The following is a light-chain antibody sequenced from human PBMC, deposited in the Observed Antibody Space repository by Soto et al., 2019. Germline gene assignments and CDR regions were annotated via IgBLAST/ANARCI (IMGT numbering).Light chain of an antibody. V-gene: IGKV1-5*01. CDR1: QSINRY. J-gene: IGKJ1*01. CDR3: QQYNGPWT. Sequence: DIQMTQSPLTLSASVGDRVTITCRASQSINRYFAWYQQKPGKAPQLLIYDASHLKSGVPSRFSGSVSGTDFTLTISSLLPEDLATYFCQQYNGPWTFCQGIKVEIK. CDR2: DAS.